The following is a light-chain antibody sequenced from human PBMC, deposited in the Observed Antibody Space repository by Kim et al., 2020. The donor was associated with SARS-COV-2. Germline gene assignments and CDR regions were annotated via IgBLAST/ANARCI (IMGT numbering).Light chain of an antibody. CDR2: DVN. CDR3: ISYTSRNTVV. Sequence: QSALTQPASVSGSPGQSITISCIGTSSDVGGYKYVSWYQQHPGKAPKLMIYDVNNRPSGVSNRFSGSQSGYTASLTISGLQAEDEADYYCISYTSRNTVVFGGGTQLTVL. J-gene: IGLJ2*01. V-gene: IGLV2-14*03. CDR1: SSDVGGYKY.